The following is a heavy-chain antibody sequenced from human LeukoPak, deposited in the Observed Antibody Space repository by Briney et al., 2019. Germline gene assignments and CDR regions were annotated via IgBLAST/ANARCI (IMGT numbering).Heavy chain of an antibody. CDR3: ARDDSTNCYHP. D-gene: IGHD2-2*01. Sequence: PGGSLRLSCAASGFTFSSYWMSWVRQAPGKGLEWLANIKQDGSDKYYVDSVKGRFTISRDNAKNSLYLQMNSLRAEDTAVYYCARDDSTNCYHPWGQGTLVTVSS. CDR2: IKQDGSDK. V-gene: IGHV3-7*01. J-gene: IGHJ5*02. CDR1: GFTFSSYW.